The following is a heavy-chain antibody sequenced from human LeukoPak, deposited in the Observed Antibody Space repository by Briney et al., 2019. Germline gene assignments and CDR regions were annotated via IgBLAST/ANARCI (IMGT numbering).Heavy chain of an antibody. J-gene: IGHJ4*02. V-gene: IGHV3-30*04. D-gene: IGHD2-2*01. Sequence: PGRSLRLSCAASGFTFNRYAMHWVRQAPGKGLEWVALISYDGSNKYYADSVKGRFTISRDNSKNTLYLQIDSLRPEDTAMYYCASDVVPDATRNLDYWGQGTLVTVSS. CDR2: ISYDGSNK. CDR3: ASDVVPDATRNLDY. CDR1: GFTFNRYA.